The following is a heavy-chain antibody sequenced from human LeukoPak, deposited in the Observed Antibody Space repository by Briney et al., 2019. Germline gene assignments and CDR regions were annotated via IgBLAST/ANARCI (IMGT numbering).Heavy chain of an antibody. CDR2: ISSTTSYI. CDR1: GFTVSSNY. CDR3: ARDLRITMVRGHYYYYGMDV. V-gene: IGHV3-21*01. J-gene: IGHJ6*02. D-gene: IGHD3-10*01. Sequence: GGSLRLSCAASGFTVSSNYMSWVRQAPGKGLEWVSSISSTTSYIYYADSVKGRFTISRDNAKNSLYLQMNSLRAEDTAVYYCARDLRITMVRGHYYYYGMDVWGQGTTVTVSS.